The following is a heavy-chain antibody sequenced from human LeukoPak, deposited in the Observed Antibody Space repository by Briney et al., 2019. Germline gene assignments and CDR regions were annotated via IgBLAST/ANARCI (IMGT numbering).Heavy chain of an antibody. Sequence: PSETLSLTCTVSGGSISSGSYHWSWIRQHPGKGLEWIGYIYYSGSTYYNSSLKSRVTISVDTSKNQLSLKLSSMTAADTAVYYCARCHYGSGTYAHGFDIWGQGTMVTVSS. CDR1: GGSISSGSYH. J-gene: IGHJ3*02. CDR2: IYYSGST. CDR3: ARCHYGSGTYAHGFDI. D-gene: IGHD3-10*01. V-gene: IGHV4-31*03.